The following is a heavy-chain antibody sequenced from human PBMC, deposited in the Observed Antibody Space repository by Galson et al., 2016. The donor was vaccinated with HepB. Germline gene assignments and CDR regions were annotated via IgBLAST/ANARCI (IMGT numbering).Heavy chain of an antibody. CDR3: ARDLGVHAGNY. D-gene: IGHD3-16*01. V-gene: IGHV3-30*03. J-gene: IGHJ4*02. CDR1: GFTFSSYA. CDR2: ISYDGSHK. Sequence: SLRLSCAASGFTFSSYAMHWVRQAPGKGLEWVAVISYDGSHKYYAASVKGRFTISRDNSKNTLSLQMNSLRAEDTAVYYCARDLGVHAGNYWGQGTLVSVSS.